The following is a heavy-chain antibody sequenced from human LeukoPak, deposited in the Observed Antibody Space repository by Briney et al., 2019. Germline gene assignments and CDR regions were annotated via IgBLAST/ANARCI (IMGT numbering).Heavy chain of an antibody. CDR3: ATVAIPRRYSGYDWDDAFDI. Sequence: GASVKVSCKASGYTFTNYGISWVRQAPGQGLEWMGWISAYNGNTNYAQMLQGRVTMTTDTSTSTAYMELRSLRSDDTAVYYCATVAIPRRYSGYDWDDAFDIWGQGTMVTVSS. V-gene: IGHV1-18*01. CDR2: ISAYNGNT. D-gene: IGHD5-12*01. J-gene: IGHJ3*02. CDR1: GYTFTNYG.